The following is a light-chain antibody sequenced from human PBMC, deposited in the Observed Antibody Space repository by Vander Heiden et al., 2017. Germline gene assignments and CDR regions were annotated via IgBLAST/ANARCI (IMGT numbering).Light chain of an antibody. CDR3: QQYNNNSPET. J-gene: IGKJ1*01. CDR2: DAS. Sequence: DTQMTQPPSTLSASVGDRVTITCRASQSISSWLAWYRQKPGKAHKLLIYDASSLERGVASRFSGSGSGTEFSLTISSLQPHDFATYYCQQYNNNSPETFGQGTKVEIK. V-gene: IGKV1-5*01. CDR1: QSISSW.